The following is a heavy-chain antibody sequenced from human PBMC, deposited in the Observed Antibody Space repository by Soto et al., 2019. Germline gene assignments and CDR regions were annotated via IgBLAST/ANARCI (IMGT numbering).Heavy chain of an antibody. D-gene: IGHD3-10*01. CDR3: ARDMGFGLSDY. CDR2: INAGNGNT. Sequence: GASVKVSCKASGYTFTSYAMDWVRQAPGQRLEWVGWINAGNGNTKYSQKFQGRVTITRDTSASTAYMELSSLRSEDTAVYYCARDMGFGLSDYWGQGTLVTVSS. V-gene: IGHV1-3*01. J-gene: IGHJ4*02. CDR1: GYTFTSYA.